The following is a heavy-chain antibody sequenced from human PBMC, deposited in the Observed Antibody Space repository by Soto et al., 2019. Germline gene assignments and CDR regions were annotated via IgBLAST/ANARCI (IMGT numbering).Heavy chain of an antibody. D-gene: IGHD3-22*01. J-gene: IGHJ6*02. CDR3: ARHRGDYYDSSGYYYDLYYYYGMDV. Sequence: PSETLSLTCTVSGGSISSSSYYWGWIRQPPGKGLEWIGSIYYSGSTYYNPSLKSRVTISVDTSKNQFSLKLSSVTAADTAVYYCARHRGDYYDSSGYYYDLYYYYGMDVWGQGTTVTVSS. CDR2: IYYSGST. V-gene: IGHV4-39*01. CDR1: GGSISSSSYY.